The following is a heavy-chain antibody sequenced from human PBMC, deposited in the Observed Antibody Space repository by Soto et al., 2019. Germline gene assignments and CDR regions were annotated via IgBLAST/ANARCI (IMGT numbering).Heavy chain of an antibody. V-gene: IGHV5-10-1*01. CDR3: ASRPIAAAGTNAFDI. J-gene: IGHJ3*02. CDR2: IDPSDSYT. CDR1: GYSFSSDW. D-gene: IGHD6-13*01. Sequence: GEALKISCKGAGYSFSSDWISWVRQMPGKGLEWMGRIDPSDSYTNYSPSFQGNVTISADKSISTAYLQWSSLKASDTAMYYCASRPIAAAGTNAFDIWGQGTMVTVSS.